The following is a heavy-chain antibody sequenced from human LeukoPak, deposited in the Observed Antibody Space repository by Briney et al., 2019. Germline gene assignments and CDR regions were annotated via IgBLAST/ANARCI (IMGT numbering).Heavy chain of an antibody. CDR2: INPNSGGT. CDR1: GYSFTSYY. Sequence: GASVKVSCKASGYSFTSYYIHWVRQAPGQGLEWMGWINPNSGGTNYAQKFQGRVTMTRDTSISTAYMELSRLRSDDTAVYYCARGSGPYYYYYMDVWGKGTTVTVSS. J-gene: IGHJ6*03. V-gene: IGHV1-2*02. CDR3: ARGSGPYYYYYMDV.